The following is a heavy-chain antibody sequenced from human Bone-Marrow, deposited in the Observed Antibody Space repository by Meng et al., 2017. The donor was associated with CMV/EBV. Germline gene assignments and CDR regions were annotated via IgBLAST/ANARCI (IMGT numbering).Heavy chain of an antibody. CDR2: INHSGST. Sequence: SETLSLTCAVYGGSFSGYYWSWIRQPPGKGLEWIGEINHSGSTNYNPSLKSRVTISVDTSKNQFSLKLSSVTAADTAVYYCARGDIVVVPAAIRDSYFDYWGQGTRVTGSS. CDR3: ARGDIVVVPAAIRDSYFDY. J-gene: IGHJ4*02. CDR1: GGSFSGYY. V-gene: IGHV4-34*01. D-gene: IGHD2-2*02.